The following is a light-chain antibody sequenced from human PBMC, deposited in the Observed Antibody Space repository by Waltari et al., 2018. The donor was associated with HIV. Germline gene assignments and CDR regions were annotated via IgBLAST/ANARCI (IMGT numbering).Light chain of an antibody. CDR3: QQTYETPGS. Sequence: DLQMTQSPGSLSASLGDTINISCRANQDIGDYLNWYQQMPGRAPNLLIYGVSNLRRGVPSRFNGTGSGTHFTLIVSDLRHDDFADYFCQQTYETPGSFGGGT. CDR2: GVS. V-gene: IGKV1-39*01. J-gene: IGKJ4*01. CDR1: QDIGDY.